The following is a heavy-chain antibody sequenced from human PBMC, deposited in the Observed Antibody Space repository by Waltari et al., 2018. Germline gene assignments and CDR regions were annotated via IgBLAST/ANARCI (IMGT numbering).Heavy chain of an antibody. CDR1: GFTFDDYA. Sequence: EVQLVESGGGLVQPGRSLRLSCAASGFTFDDYAMHWVRQAPGKGLEWVSGISWNSGSIGYADSVKGRFTISRDNAKNSLYLQMNSLRAEYTALYYCAKDGRFTVTTPDYWGQGTLVTVSS. CDR3: AKDGRFTVTTPDY. CDR2: ISWNSGSI. J-gene: IGHJ4*02. V-gene: IGHV3-9*01. D-gene: IGHD4-17*01.